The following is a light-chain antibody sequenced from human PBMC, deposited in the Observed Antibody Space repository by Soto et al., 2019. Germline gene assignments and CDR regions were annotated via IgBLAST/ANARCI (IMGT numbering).Light chain of an antibody. CDR3: QQYYSTPYT. J-gene: IGKJ2*01. V-gene: IGKV4-1*01. CDR2: WAS. CDR1: QSVSSSY. Sequence: EIVLTQSPGTLSLSPGERATLSCRASQSVSSSYLAWYQQKPGQPPKLLIYWASTRDSGVPDRFSGSGSGTDFTLTISSLQAEDVAVYYCQQYYSTPYTFGQGTKLEIK.